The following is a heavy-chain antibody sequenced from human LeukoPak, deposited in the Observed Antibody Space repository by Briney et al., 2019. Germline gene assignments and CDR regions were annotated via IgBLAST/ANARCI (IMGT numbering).Heavy chain of an antibody. D-gene: IGHD6-6*01. CDR3: ARREGTRPMDY. CDR2: IFYDGST. J-gene: IGHJ4*02. CDR1: GGSISSSGSF. V-gene: IGHV4-39*01. Sequence: SETLSLTCTVSGGSISSSGSFWGWVRQYPGKGLEWIGNIFYDGSTYYNPFLKSRVTISVDTSKNQFSLKLSSVTAADTAVYYCARREGTRPMDYWGQGTLVTVSS.